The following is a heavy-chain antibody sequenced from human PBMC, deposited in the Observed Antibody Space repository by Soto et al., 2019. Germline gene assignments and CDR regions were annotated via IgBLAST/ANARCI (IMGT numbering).Heavy chain of an antibody. J-gene: IGHJ6*03. Sequence: DSGGGVVQPGRSLRLSCAASGFTFSSYGMHWVRQAPGKGLEWVAVISYDGSNKYYADSVKGRFTISRDNSKNTLYLQMNSLRAEDTAVYYCAKDSSSWYELQYYYYYMDVWGKGTTVTVSS. D-gene: IGHD6-13*01. CDR3: AKDSSSWYELQYYYYYMDV. V-gene: IGHV3-30*18. CDR1: GFTFSSYG. CDR2: ISYDGSNK.